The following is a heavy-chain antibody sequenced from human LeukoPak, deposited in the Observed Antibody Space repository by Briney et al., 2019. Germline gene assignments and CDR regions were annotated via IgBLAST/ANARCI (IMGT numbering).Heavy chain of an antibody. D-gene: IGHD3-22*01. CDR1: GGSISSYY. V-gene: IGHV4-59*01. CDR2: IYYSGST. J-gene: IGHJ4*02. CDR3: ASGSGYYYLLDY. Sequence: PSETLSLTCTVSGGSISSYYWSRTRQPAGKGLEWIGYIYYSGSTNYNPSLKSRVTISVDTSKNQFSLKLSSVTAADTAVYYCASGSGYYYLLDYWGQGTLVTVSS.